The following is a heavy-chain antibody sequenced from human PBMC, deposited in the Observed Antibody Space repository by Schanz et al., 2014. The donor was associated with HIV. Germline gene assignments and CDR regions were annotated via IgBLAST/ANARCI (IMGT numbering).Heavy chain of an antibody. J-gene: IGHJ3*02. Sequence: QVQLVESGGGVVQPGRSLRLSCAASGFTFSSYGMHWARQAPGKGLEGMAVISHDGSKKYYADSVQGRFTISRDNSTNTVYLQMSSLRAEDTAVYYCAREGESSGRAGLFDIWGQGAMVTVSS. CDR3: AREGESSGRAGLFDI. V-gene: IGHV3-30*15. D-gene: IGHD3-22*01. CDR2: ISHDGSKK. CDR1: GFTFSSYG.